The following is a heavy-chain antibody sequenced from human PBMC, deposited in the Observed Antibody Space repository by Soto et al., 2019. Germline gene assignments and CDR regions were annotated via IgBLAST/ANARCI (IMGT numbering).Heavy chain of an antibody. V-gene: IGHV3-23*01. D-gene: IGHD1-26*01. Sequence: EVQLLESGGGLVQPGGSLRLSCAASGFTFSSYAMSWVRQAPGKGLEWVSAISGSGCSTYYADSVKGRFTISRENSKNTPYLQMNSLRAEDTAVYYCAKVRSYQRWGGFDYWGHVKLVTVSS. CDR2: ISGSGCST. CDR1: GFTFSSYA. CDR3: AKVRSYQRWGGFDY. J-gene: IGHJ4*01.